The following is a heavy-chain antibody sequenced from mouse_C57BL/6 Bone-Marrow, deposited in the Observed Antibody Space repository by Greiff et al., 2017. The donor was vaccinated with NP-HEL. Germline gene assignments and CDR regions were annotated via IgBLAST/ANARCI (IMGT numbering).Heavy chain of an antibody. CDR3: ARSLNWDVGDY. CDR1: GFTFTDYY. J-gene: IGHJ2*01. Sequence: EVMLVESGGGLVQPGGSLSLSCAASGFTFTDYYMSWVRQPPGTALEWLGFISNKANGYTTEYTASVKGRFTIARDNSQSILYLQMNALRAEDRATYYCARSLNWDVGDYWGQGTTLTVSS. V-gene: IGHV7-3*01. D-gene: IGHD4-1*02. CDR2: ISNKANGYTT.